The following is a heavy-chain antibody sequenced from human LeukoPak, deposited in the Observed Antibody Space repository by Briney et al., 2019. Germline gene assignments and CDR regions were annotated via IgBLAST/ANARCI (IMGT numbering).Heavy chain of an antibody. CDR2: ITSDGHVE. V-gene: IGHV3-48*03. D-gene: IGHD3-9*01. CDR1: GFSFASYG. J-gene: IGHJ4*02. Sequence: GGSLRLSCAASGFSFASYGMNWVRQAPGKGLEWVSHITSDGHVETYVDSVRGRFTMSRDNAKDLLLLQMNGLRAEDTAVYYCARDTLNGPFVISLDYWGQGALVTVSS. CDR3: ARDTLNGPFVISLDY.